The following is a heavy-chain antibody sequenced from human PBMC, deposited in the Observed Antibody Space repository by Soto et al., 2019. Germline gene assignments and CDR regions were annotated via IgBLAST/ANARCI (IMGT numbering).Heavy chain of an antibody. Sequence: SVKVSCKASGGTFSSYAISWVRQAPGQGLEWMGGIIPIFGTANYAQKFQGRVTITADESTSTAYMELSSLRSEDTAVYYCARVRGAPFGNGFDPWGQGTLVTVSS. CDR1: GGTFSSYA. V-gene: IGHV1-69*13. D-gene: IGHD3-3*01. CDR2: IIPIFGTA. J-gene: IGHJ5*02. CDR3: ARVRGAPFGNGFDP.